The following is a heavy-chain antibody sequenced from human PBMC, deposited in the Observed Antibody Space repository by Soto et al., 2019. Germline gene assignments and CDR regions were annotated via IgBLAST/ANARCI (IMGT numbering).Heavy chain of an antibody. CDR2: ISDGGDLI. D-gene: IGHD6-19*01. CDR3: AKRQGTGVAAKYFDF. V-gene: IGHV3-23*01. CDR1: GFPFSNHA. Sequence: EVQLLESGGGLVQPGGSLRVSCAASGFPFSNHAMSWVRQAPGNGLEWVSGISDGGDLIYYADSVKGRFSMSRDNSENMLYLQMTNLRAEDTAIYFCAKRQGTGVAAKYFDFWGQETLVTVSS. J-gene: IGHJ4*02.